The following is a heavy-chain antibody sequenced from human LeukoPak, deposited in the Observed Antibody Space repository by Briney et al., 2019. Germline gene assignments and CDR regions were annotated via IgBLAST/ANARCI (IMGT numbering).Heavy chain of an antibody. J-gene: IGHJ4*02. CDR3: ARHEGIENYYDSSGYQY. CDR2: INHSGST. V-gene: IGHV4-39*01. CDR1: GVSINSNYYY. D-gene: IGHD3-22*01. Sequence: SETLSLTCTVSGVSINSNYYYWGWIRQPPGKGLEWIGEINHSGSTNYNPSLKSRVTISVDTSKNQFSLKLSSVTAADTAVYYCARHEGIENYYDSSGYQYWGQGTLVTVSS.